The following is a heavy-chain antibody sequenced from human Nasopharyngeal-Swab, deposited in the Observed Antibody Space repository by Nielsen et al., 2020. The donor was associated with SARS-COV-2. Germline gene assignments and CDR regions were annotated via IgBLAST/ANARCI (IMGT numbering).Heavy chain of an antibody. CDR3: ARGGRWWATTSRANNWFDP. V-gene: IGHV3-48*04. Sequence: VRQMPGKGLEWVSYISSSSSTIYYADSVKGRFTISRDNAKNSLYLQMNGLRAEDTAVYYCARGGRWWATTSRANNWFDPWGQGTLVTVSS. D-gene: IGHD1/OR15-1a*01. CDR2: ISSSSSTI. J-gene: IGHJ5*02.